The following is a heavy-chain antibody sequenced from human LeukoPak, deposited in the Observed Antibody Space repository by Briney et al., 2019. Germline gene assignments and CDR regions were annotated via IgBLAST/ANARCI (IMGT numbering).Heavy chain of an antibody. CDR3: ASEYCSGDSCYSGFDS. D-gene: IGHD2-15*01. CDR2: ISSSGNTI. CDR1: GFTFSSYE. Sequence: GGSLRLSCAASGFTFSSYEMNWVRQARGKGLEWVSYISSSGNTIYYADSVKGRFTISRDNAKNSLYLQMNSLRVEDTAVYYCASEYCSGDSCYSGFDSWGQGTLVTVSS. V-gene: IGHV3-48*03. J-gene: IGHJ4*02.